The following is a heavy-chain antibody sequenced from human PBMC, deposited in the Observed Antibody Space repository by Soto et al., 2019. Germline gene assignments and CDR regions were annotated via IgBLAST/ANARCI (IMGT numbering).Heavy chain of an antibody. Sequence: QVQLVQSGAEVKKPGSSVKVSCKASGGTFSSYAISWVRQAPGQGLEWMGGIIPIFGTANYAQKFQGRVTITADESTSTAYMELSSLSSEDTAVYYCARHHYDFWSGYYRLGFDDWGQGTLVTVSS. V-gene: IGHV1-69*01. CDR1: GGTFSSYA. J-gene: IGHJ4*02. D-gene: IGHD3-3*01. CDR2: IIPIFGTA. CDR3: ARHHYDFWSGYYRLGFDD.